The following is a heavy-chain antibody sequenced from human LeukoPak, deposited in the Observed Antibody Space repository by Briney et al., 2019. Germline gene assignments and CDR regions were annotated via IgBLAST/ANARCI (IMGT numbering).Heavy chain of an antibody. V-gene: IGHV3-11*01. CDR3: ARIGGYYAFDI. CDR1: GFTFSDYS. D-gene: IGHD2-21*02. J-gene: IGHJ3*02. CDR2: IRSGRTTI. Sequence: GGSLRLSCAASGFTFSDYSMSWIRQAPGKGLEWVSYIRSGRTTIYYADSVTGRFTISRDNAKNSLYLQMNSLRAEDTAVYYCARIGGYYAFDIWGQGTMVTVSS.